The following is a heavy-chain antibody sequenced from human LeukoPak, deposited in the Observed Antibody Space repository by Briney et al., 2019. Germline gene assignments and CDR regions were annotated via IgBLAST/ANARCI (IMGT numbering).Heavy chain of an antibody. CDR3: VREIYYYDSSGSDY. Sequence: SETLSLTCTVSGGSISSYYWSWIRQPAGKGLEWIGRIYTSGSTNYNPSLKSRVTMSVDTSKNQFSLKLSSVTAADTAVYYCVREIYYYDSSGSDYWGQGTLVTVSS. CDR1: GGSISSYY. CDR2: IYTSGST. V-gene: IGHV4-4*07. D-gene: IGHD3-22*01. J-gene: IGHJ4*02.